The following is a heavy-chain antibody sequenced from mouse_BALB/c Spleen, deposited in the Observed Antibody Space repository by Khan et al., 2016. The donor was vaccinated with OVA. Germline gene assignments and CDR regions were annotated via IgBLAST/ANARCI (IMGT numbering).Heavy chain of an antibody. CDR2: VSPGSGSP. V-gene: IGHV1S41*01. Sequence: DLVKPGASVKLSCKASGYTFTSYWINWIKQRPGQGLEWIGRVSPGSGSPYYNEMFKGKATGTVDKSYSTDYIQLYSLSSEAAAVYFWTRSNSYGNSLYAIDYWGQGTSVTVSS. D-gene: IGHD1-1*01. CDR1: GYTFTSYW. J-gene: IGHJ4*01. CDR3: TRSNSYGNSLYAIDY.